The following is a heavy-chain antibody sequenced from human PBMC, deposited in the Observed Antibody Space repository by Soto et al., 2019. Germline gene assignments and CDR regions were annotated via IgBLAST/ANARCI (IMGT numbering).Heavy chain of an antibody. V-gene: IGHV3-23*01. J-gene: IGHJ5*02. CDR2: ISGSGGST. Sequence: GGSLRLSCAASGFTFSSYAMSWVRQAPGKGLEWVSAISGSGGSTYYADSVKGRFTIPRDNSKNTLYLQMNSLRAEDTAVYYCATADYGDNRFDPWGQGILVTVSS. CDR3: ATADYGDNRFDP. CDR1: GFTFSSYA. D-gene: IGHD4-17*01.